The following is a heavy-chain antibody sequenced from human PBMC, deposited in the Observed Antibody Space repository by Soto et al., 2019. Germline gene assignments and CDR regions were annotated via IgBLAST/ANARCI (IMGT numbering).Heavy chain of an antibody. CDR1: GGSISSSSYY. CDR2: IYYSGST. CDR3: AHRGRQQLAPDY. V-gene: IGHV4-39*06. Sequence: SETLSLTCTVSGGSISSSSYYWGWIRQPPGKGLEWIGSIYYSGSTYYNPSLKSRLTITKDTSKNQVVLTMTNMDPVDTATYYCAHRGRQQLAPDYWGQGTLVTVSS. D-gene: IGHD6-13*01. J-gene: IGHJ4*02.